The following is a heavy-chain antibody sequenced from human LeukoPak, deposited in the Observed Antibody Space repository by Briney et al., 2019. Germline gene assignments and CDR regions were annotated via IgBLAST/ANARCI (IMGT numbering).Heavy chain of an antibody. CDR2: IIPIFGTA. Sequence: ASVKVSCKASGGTFSSYAISWVRQAPGQGLEWMGGIIPIFGTANYAQKFQGRVTITADESTSTAYMELSSLRSEDTAVYYCARDMSDDYVWGSYRPFDYWGQGTLVTVSS. D-gene: IGHD3-16*02. CDR3: ARDMSDDYVWGSYRPFDY. CDR1: GGTFSSYA. V-gene: IGHV1-69*13. J-gene: IGHJ4*02.